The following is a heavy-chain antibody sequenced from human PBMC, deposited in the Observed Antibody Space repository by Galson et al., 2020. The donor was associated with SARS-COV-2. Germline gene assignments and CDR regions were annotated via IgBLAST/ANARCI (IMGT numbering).Heavy chain of an antibody. CDR1: GGSISSGGYY. V-gene: IGHV4-31*01. J-gene: IGHJ3*02. CDR3: ARVRTTMIVVVITSDAFDI. CDR2: IYYSGST. Sequence: ETSETLSLTCTVSGGSISSGGYYWSWIRQHPGKGLEWIGYIYYSGSTYYNPSLKSQVTISVDTSKNQFSLKLSSVTAADTAVYYCARVRTTMIVVVITSDAFDIWGQGTMVTVSS. D-gene: IGHD3-22*01.